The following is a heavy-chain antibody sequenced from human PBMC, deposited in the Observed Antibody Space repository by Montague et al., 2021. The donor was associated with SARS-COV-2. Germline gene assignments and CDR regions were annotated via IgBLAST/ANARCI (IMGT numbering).Heavy chain of an antibody. J-gene: IGHJ6*02. CDR2: IDWDGDK. Sequence: VKPTQTLTLTCTFSGFSLSTSGMCMTWIRQPQGKALEWLARIDWDGDKYYNTSLKSRLTISKDTSKNLVVLTMTNMDPVDTATYYCARGPSDTYYYNGMDVWGRGTTVTVSS. CDR3: ARGPSDTYYYNGMDV. CDR1: GFSLSTSGMC. V-gene: IGHV2-70*11.